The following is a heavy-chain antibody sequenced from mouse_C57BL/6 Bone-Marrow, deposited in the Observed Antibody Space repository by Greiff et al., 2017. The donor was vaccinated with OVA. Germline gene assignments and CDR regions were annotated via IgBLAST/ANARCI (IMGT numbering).Heavy chain of an antibody. V-gene: IGHV5-16*01. CDR1: GFTFSDYY. Sequence: EVHLVESEGGLVQPGSSIKLSCTASGFTFSDYYMAWVRQVPEKGLEWVANINYDGSSTYYLDSLKSRFIISRDNAKNILYLQMSSLKSEYTATYYCARDLGGYGWYFDVWGTGTTVTVSS. J-gene: IGHJ1*03. CDR2: INYDGSST. D-gene: IGHD2-2*01. CDR3: ARDLGGYGWYFDV.